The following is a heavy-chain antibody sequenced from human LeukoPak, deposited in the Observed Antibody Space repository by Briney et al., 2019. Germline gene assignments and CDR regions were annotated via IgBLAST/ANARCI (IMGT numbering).Heavy chain of an antibody. D-gene: IGHD4-23*01. V-gene: IGHV4-31*11. J-gene: IGHJ5*02. CDR3: GKVGGNSNS. Sequence: SETLSLTCAVSMDSTNGNYWNWIRQHPGKGLEWIGSIHNSRGTSYNPSLESRLTISVDTSENQFFLKMSYVTAADTAMYYCGKVGGNSNSWGQGTLVTVSS. CDR2: IHNSRGT. CDR1: MDSTNGNY.